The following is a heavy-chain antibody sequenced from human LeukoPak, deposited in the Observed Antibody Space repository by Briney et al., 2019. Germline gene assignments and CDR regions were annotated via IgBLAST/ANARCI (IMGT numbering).Heavy chain of an antibody. CDR1: GVSMSRYY. CDR3: ARVETYDSSGYYFWFDT. V-gene: IGHV4-59*01. J-gene: IGHJ5*02. CDR2: IHHSGYT. D-gene: IGHD3-22*01. Sequence: SETLSLSCTVSGVSMSRYYWSWIRQPPGKGLEWIGYIHHSGYTNYNSSLKSRVTISVDTSKNQFSLKLNSVTATDTAVYYCARVETYDSSGYYFWFDTWGQGTLVTVSS.